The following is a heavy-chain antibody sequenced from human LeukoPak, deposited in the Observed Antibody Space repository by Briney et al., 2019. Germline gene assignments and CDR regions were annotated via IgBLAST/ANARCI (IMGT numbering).Heavy chain of an antibody. CDR1: GFTFDDYA. Sequence: GGSLRLSCAASGFTFDDYAMHWVRQAPGKGLEWVSSISSSSSYIYYADSVKGRFTISRDNAKNSLYLQMNSLRAEDTAVYYCARDRLVYSGSYYDFDYWGQGTLVTVSS. CDR3: ARDRLVYSGSYYDFDY. CDR2: ISSSSSYI. J-gene: IGHJ4*02. V-gene: IGHV3-21*01. D-gene: IGHD1-26*01.